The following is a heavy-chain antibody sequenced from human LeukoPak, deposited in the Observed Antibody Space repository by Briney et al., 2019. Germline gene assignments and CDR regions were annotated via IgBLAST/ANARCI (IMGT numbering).Heavy chain of an antibody. CDR1: GFTLSNYW. D-gene: IGHD3-10*01. CDR2: INQDGSEK. Sequence: GGSLRLSCAASGFTLSNYWMTWVRQAPGKGLEWVAIINQDGSEKYYLDSVKGRFTTSNDNAKNSLFLQMNSLRAEDTAVYYCARPYIAMALDYWGQGALVTVSS. V-gene: IGHV3-7*03. J-gene: IGHJ4*02. CDR3: ARPYIAMALDY.